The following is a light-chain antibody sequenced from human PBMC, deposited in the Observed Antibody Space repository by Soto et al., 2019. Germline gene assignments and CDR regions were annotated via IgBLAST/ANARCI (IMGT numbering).Light chain of an antibody. CDR2: GAS. CDR3: QQYGSSAPIT. Sequence: IVLTQSPGTLSLSPGERATLSCRASQSVSSNYVAWYQQKPGQAPRLLIYGASSRATGIPDRFSGSGSGTDFTLTISRLEPEDFAMYYCQQYGSSAPITFGQGTRLEIE. V-gene: IGKV3-20*01. J-gene: IGKJ5*01. CDR1: QSVSSNY.